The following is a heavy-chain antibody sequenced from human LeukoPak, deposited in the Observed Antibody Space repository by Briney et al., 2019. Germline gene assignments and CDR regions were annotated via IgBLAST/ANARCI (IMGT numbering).Heavy chain of an antibody. J-gene: IGHJ5*02. D-gene: IGHD3-3*01. CDR2: INPNSGGT. CDR3: ARGGIFWSGVGDWFDP. V-gene: IGHV1-2*02. Sequence: GASVEVSCKASGYTFTSYDINWVRQAAGQGLEWMGWINPNSGGTNYAQKFQGRVTMTGDTSISTAYMELSRLRSDDTAVYYCARGGIFWSGVGDWFDPWGQGTLVTVSS. CDR1: GYTFTSYD.